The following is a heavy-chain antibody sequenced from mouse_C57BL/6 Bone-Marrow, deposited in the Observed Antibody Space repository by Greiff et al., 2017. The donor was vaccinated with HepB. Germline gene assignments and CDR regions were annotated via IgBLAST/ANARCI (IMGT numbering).Heavy chain of an antibody. CDR2: IHPNSGST. Sequence: VQLQQPGAELVKPGASVQLSCKASGYTFTSYWMHWVKQRPGQGLEWIGMIHPNSGSTNYNEKFKSKATLTVDKSSSTAYMQLSSLTSEESAVYYCARSHLWPDYWGQGTTLTVSS. J-gene: IGHJ2*01. V-gene: IGHV1-64*01. CDR1: GYTFTSYW. D-gene: IGHD1-1*02. CDR3: ARSHLWPDY.